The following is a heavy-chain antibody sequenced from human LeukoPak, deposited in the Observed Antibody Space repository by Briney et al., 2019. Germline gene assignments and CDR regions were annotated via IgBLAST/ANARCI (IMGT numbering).Heavy chain of an antibody. CDR1: GFTVSSNY. V-gene: IGHV3-53*01. J-gene: IGHJ4*02. CDR2: IYSGGST. Sequence: GGSLRLSCAASGFTVSSNYMSWVRQAPGKGLEWVSVIYSGGSTYYADSVKGRFTISRDNSKNTLYLQMNSPRAEDTAVYYCARVRIYSNYPDYWGQGTLVTVSS. D-gene: IGHD4-11*01. CDR3: ARVRIYSNYPDY.